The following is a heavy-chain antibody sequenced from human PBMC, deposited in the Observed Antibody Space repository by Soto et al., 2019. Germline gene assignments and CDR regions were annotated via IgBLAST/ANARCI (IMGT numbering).Heavy chain of an antibody. CDR2: ISGSGGST. V-gene: IGHV3-23*01. Sequence: EVQLLESGGGLVQPGGSLRLSCAASGFTFSSYAMSWVRQAPGKGLEWVSAISGSGGSTYYADSVKGRFTISRDNSKNTLYLQMNSLRAEDTAVYYCAKSVVVPADMGGRFDPWGQGTLVTVSS. J-gene: IGHJ5*02. CDR1: GFTFSSYA. D-gene: IGHD2-2*01. CDR3: AKSVVVPADMGGRFDP.